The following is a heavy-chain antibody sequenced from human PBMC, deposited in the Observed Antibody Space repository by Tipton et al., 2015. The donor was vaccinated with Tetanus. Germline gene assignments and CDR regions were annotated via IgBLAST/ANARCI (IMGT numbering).Heavy chain of an antibody. V-gene: IGHV4-31*03. D-gene: IGHD7-27*01. CDR2: IYYDTART. Sequence: TLSLTCNLSGASINAGGYLWTWVRQHPGKGLEWIGNIYYDTARTSHVPSLASRVSISVDASKNQFSLRLTSVTAADTAVYYCVTNWGSVNYGLDVWGQGTTVTVSS. CDR1: GASINAGGYL. J-gene: IGHJ6*02. CDR3: VTNWGSVNYGLDV.